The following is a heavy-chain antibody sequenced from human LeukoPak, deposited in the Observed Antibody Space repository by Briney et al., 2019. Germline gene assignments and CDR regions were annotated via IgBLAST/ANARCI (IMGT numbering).Heavy chain of an antibody. V-gene: IGHV4-61*02. CDR1: GGSISSGSYY. CDR3: ATTKPRRFGIFDY. CDR2: IYTSGST. J-gene: IGHJ4*02. D-gene: IGHD3-10*01. Sequence: SQTLSLTCTVSGGSISSGSYYWSWIRQPAGKGLEWIGRIYTSGSTNYNLSLKSRVTISVDTSKNQFSLKLSSVTAADTAVYYCATTKPRRFGIFDYWGQGTLVTVSS.